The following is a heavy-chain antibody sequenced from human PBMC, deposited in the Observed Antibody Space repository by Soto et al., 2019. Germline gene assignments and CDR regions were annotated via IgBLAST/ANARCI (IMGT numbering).Heavy chain of an antibody. CDR3: AKGDSAWNDGLDM. CDR1: RFTFSTYA. D-gene: IGHD6-19*01. J-gene: IGHJ3*02. CDR2: ISSSGGTT. V-gene: IGHV3-23*01. Sequence: EVQLLESGGGLVQPGGSLRLSCAAARFTFSTYAMTWVRQAPEKGLEWVSSISSSGGTTSYADSVKGRFTVSRDNSKNILYLQMHSLRAEVTATYYCAKGDSAWNDGLDMWGQGTMVAVSS.